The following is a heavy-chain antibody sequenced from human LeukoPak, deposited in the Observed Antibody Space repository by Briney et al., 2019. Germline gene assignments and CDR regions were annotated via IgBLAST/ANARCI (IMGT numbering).Heavy chain of an antibody. CDR1: GFTFNNYA. D-gene: IGHD6-19*01. J-gene: IGHJ4*02. V-gene: IGHV3-23*01. CDR2: ISDSGFNT. Sequence: TGGSLRLSCAASGFTFNNYAMSWVRQAPGKGLEWVSGISDSGFNTYYADSVKGRFTISRDNSMDTLYLQMNSLRAEDTAVYYCASRNLRGFEIYGTGWFYFDYWGQGCLVTVSS. CDR3: ASRNLRGFEIYGTGWFYFDY.